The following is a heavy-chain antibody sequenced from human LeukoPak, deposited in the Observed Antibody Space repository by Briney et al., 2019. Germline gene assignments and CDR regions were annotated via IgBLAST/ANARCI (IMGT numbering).Heavy chain of an antibody. J-gene: IGHJ4*02. V-gene: IGHV4-34*01. CDR3: ARDPRWLQQRRYYFDY. CDR1: GGSFSGYY. Sequence: SETLSLTCAVYGGSFSGYYWSWIRQPPGKGLDWIGEINHSGSTNYNPSLKSRVTISVDKSKHQFSLKLSSVTAADTAVYYCARDPRWLQQRRYYFDYWGQGTLVTVSS. CDR2: INHSGST. D-gene: IGHD5-24*01.